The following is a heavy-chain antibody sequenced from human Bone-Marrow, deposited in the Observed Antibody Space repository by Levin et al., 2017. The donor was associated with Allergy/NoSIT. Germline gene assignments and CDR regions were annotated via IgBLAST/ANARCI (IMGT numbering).Heavy chain of an antibody. Sequence: GGSLRLSCKASGYRSTTYWIGWVRQMPGQGLEWMGMIYLGDSDTRYSQSFEGQVSPSFQGQVTITADKTMSTAYLQWSSLKASDTATYYCARLATPYSSSIDYWGQGTLVTVSS. CDR1: GYRSTTYW. J-gene: IGHJ4*02. D-gene: IGHD6-6*01. CDR3: ARLATPYSSSIDY. V-gene: IGHV5-51*01. CDR2: IYLGDSDT.